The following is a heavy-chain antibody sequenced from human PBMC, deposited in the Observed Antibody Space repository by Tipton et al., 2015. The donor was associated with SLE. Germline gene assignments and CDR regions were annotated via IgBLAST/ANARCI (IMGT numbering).Heavy chain of an antibody. CDR3: AKDVHSSGWYYMDV. V-gene: IGHV3-9*01. D-gene: IGHD6-19*01. J-gene: IGHJ6*03. CDR1: GFTFDDYA. Sequence: SLRLSCAVAGFTFDDYAMHWVRQAPGKGLEWVSGISWNSGSIGYADSVKGRFTISRDNAKNSPYLQMNSLRAEDTALYYCAKDVHSSGWYYMDVWGKGTTVTVSS. CDR2: ISWNSGSI.